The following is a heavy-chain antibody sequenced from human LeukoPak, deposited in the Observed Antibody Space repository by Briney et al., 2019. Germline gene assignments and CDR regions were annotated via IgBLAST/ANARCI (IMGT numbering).Heavy chain of an antibody. D-gene: IGHD4-23*01. CDR1: GYSISSGYY. J-gene: IGHJ4*02. V-gene: IGHV4-38-2*01. Sequence: SETLSLTCAVSGYSISSGYYWGWIRQPPGKGLEWIGSIYHSGSTYYNPSLKSRVTISVDTSKNQFSLKLSSVTAADTAVYYCARHSLSVTYFDYWAQGTLVTVSS. CDR2: IYHSGST. CDR3: ARHSLSVTYFDY.